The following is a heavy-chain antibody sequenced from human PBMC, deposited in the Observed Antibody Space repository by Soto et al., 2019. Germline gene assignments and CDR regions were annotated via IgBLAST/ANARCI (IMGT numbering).Heavy chain of an antibody. V-gene: IGHV3-30*18. CDR2: ISYDGSNK. CDR1: GFTFSSYG. D-gene: IGHD4-17*01. Sequence: LRLSCAASGFTFSSYGMHWVRQAPGKGLEWVAVISYDGSNKYYADSVKGRFTISRDNSKNTLYLQMNSLRAEDTAVYYCAKDKVTTLDYWGQGTLVTVSS. J-gene: IGHJ4*02. CDR3: AKDKVTTLDY.